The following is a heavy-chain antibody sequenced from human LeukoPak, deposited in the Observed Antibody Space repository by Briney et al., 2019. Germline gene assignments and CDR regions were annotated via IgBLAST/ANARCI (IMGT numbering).Heavy chain of an antibody. D-gene: IGHD1-26*01. Sequence: SETLSLTCSVSGGSINSYYWSWIRQPPGKGLEWIGYIYYSGTTNYNPSLRSRVTMLVDTSKNQFTLKLSSVTAADTGVYYCARAEVGATIWFDPWGQGTLVTVSS. V-gene: IGHV4-59*01. J-gene: IGHJ5*02. CDR1: GGSINSYY. CDR2: IYYSGTT. CDR3: ARAEVGATIWFDP.